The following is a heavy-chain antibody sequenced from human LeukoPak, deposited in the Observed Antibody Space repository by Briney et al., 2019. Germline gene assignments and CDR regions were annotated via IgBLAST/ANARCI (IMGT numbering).Heavy chain of an antibody. Sequence: SGPTLVKPTQTLTLTRTFSGFSLTTPGIRVSWIRQPPRKALEWLARIDWDDDKYYSTSLKTRITISKDTSKNQVVLTMTNMDPVDTATYYCARRRTGDYFDYWGQGNLVTVSS. CDR2: IDWDDDK. D-gene: IGHD3/OR15-3a*01. CDR1: GFSLTTPGIR. CDR3: ARRRTGDYFDY. V-gene: IGHV2-70*04. J-gene: IGHJ4*02.